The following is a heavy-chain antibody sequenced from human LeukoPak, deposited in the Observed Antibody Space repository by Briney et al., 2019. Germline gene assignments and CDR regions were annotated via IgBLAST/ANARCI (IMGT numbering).Heavy chain of an antibody. CDR2: IYHSGSP. CDR3: ASIAMATITFDY. Sequence: SETLSLTCTVSGYSISSGYYWGWIRQPPGKGLEWIGSIYHSGSPYYNPSLKSRVTISVDTSKNQFSLKLSSVTAADTAVYYCASIAMATITFDYWGQGTLVTVSS. CDR1: GYSISSGYY. D-gene: IGHD5-24*01. J-gene: IGHJ4*02. V-gene: IGHV4-38-2*02.